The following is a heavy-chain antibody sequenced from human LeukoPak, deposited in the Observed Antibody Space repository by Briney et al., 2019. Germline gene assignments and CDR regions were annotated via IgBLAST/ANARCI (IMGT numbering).Heavy chain of an antibody. CDR2: INHSGST. D-gene: IGHD3-3*01. CDR3: ARGGYDFWSGYSYWFDP. J-gene: IGHJ5*02. Sequence: SETLSLTCAVYGGSFSGFYWSWIRQPPGKGLEWIGEINHSGSTNYNPSLKSRVAISVDTSKNQFSLKLSSVTAADTAMYYCARGGYDFWSGYSYWFDPWGQGTLVTVSS. CDR1: GGSFSGFY. V-gene: IGHV4-34*01.